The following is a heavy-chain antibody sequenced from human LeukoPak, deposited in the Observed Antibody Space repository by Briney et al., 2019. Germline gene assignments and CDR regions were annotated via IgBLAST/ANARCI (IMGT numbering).Heavy chain of an antibody. Sequence: RASVKVSCKASGGTFSSYAISWVRQTPGQGLEWMGRIIPIFGTANYAQKFQGRVTITTDESTSTAYMELSSLRSEDTAVYYCARGANYDFWSGYPFYFWGQGTLVTVSS. CDR3: ARGANYDFWSGYPFYF. V-gene: IGHV1-69*05. D-gene: IGHD3-3*01. CDR1: GGTFSSYA. J-gene: IGHJ4*02. CDR2: IIPIFGTA.